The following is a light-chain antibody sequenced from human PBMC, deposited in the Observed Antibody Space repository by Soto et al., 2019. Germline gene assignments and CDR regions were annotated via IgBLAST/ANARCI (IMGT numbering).Light chain of an antibody. CDR2: GAS. CDR3: QQYQNWCPLT. J-gene: IGKJ4*01. CDR1: QSLNIN. Sequence: EVLMTQSPATLSVSPGERVTLSCRASQSLNINLAWYQQKPGQAPRVLIYGASSRASGIPDRFSGSGSGTDFTLTISRLEHDDFAFYYCQQYQNWCPLTFGGGTRVEIK. V-gene: IGKV3D-15*01.